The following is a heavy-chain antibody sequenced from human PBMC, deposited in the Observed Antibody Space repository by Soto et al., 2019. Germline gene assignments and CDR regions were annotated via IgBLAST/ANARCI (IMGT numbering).Heavy chain of an antibody. CDR3: ARDVTIFGVVTQPGDYYYYGMDV. V-gene: IGHV3-7*01. CDR2: IKQDGSEK. CDR1: GFTFSSYW. Sequence: SGGSLRLSCAASGFTFSSYWMSWVRQAPGKGLEWVANIKQDGSEKYYVDSVKGRFTISRDNAKNSLYLQMNSLRAEDTAVYYCARDVTIFGVVTQPGDYYYYGMDVWGQGTTVTVSS. D-gene: IGHD3-3*01. J-gene: IGHJ6*02.